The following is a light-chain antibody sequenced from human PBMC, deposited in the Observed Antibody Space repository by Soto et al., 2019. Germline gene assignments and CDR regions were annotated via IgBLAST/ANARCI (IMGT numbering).Light chain of an antibody. CDR3: SSYTSSSTQVV. CDR2: DVS. Sequence: QAVVTQPASVSGSPGQSITISCTGTSSDVGGYNYVSWYQQHPGKAPKLMIYDVSNRPSGVSNRFSGSKSGNTASLTISGLQAEDEADYYCSSYTSSSTQVVFGGGTKLTVL. J-gene: IGLJ2*01. CDR1: SSDVGGYNY. V-gene: IGLV2-14*01.